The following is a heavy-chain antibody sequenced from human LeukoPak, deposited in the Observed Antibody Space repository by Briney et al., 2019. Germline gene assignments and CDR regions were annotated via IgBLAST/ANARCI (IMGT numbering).Heavy chain of an antibody. CDR3: ARAPRPSYESSGYYLDY. V-gene: IGHV1-18*01. Sequence: ASVKVSCKASGYTFTNYGFSWVRQAPGQGLEWMGWISAYNHNTDYAQNFQGRVTMTTETPTSTASMELRSLRSDDTAVYYCARAPRPSYESSGYYLDYWGQGTLVTVSS. D-gene: IGHD3-22*01. J-gene: IGHJ4*02. CDR1: GYTFTNYG. CDR2: ISAYNHNT.